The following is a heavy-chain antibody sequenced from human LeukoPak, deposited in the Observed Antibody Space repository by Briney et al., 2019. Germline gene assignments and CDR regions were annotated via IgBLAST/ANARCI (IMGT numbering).Heavy chain of an antibody. CDR1: GFTFSNYS. CDR3: ARERDYYDSSGPSYFDY. CDR2: ISSSSSYI. J-gene: IGHJ4*02. D-gene: IGHD3-22*01. V-gene: IGHV3-21*06. Sequence: GGSLRLSCAASGFTFSNYSMNWVRQAPGKGLEWVSSISSSSSYIYYADSMKGRFTISRDNAKNSLYLQMNSLRVEDTAVYSCARERDYYDSSGPSYFDYWGQGTLVTVSS.